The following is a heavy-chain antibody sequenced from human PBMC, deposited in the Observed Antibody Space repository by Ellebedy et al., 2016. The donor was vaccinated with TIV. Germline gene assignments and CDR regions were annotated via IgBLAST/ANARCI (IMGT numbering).Heavy chain of an antibody. J-gene: IGHJ4*02. V-gene: IGHV4-31*03. CDR2: SYFRGHT. CDR3: AKADTSSSGWGY. CDR1: GGFISGGNYY. D-gene: IGHD6-6*01. Sequence: SETLSLXXTVSGGFISGGNYYWTWFRQHPGKGLEWIGYSYFRGHTFYNPSFKSRTTISVDPSKNQFFLRLTSVSAADTAIYYCAKADTSSSGWGYWGQGALVTVSS.